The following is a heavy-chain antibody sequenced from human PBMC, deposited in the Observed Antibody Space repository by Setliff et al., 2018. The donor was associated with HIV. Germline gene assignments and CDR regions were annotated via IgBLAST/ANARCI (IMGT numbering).Heavy chain of an antibody. V-gene: IGHV1-3*01. Sequence: GASVKVSCKASGYTFTNYAILWVRQAPGRGLEWMGWINAGNGDTKYSQNFQGRVTITMDTSATTVYMELRSLGSEDTAVYYCTRGRTFYYTGSDYYLDYWGQGTLVTVSS. CDR1: GYTFTNYA. D-gene: IGHD3-22*01. CDR2: INAGNGDT. CDR3: TRGRTFYYTGSDYYLDY. J-gene: IGHJ4*02.